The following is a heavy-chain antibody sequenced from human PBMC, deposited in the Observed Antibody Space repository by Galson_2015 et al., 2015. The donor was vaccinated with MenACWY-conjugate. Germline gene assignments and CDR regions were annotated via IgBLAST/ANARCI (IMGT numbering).Heavy chain of an antibody. Sequence: LRLSCAASGFSVDTNYMSWVRQAPGKGLEWVSVIYRGGNTYYADSVKGRFTISRDNAKNMLYLQMNSLRVEDTAVYYCATSGVFRFDYWGQGTLVTVSS. CDR1: GFSVDTNY. CDR3: ATSGVFRFDY. V-gene: IGHV3-53*01. J-gene: IGHJ4*02. D-gene: IGHD3-16*01. CDR2: IYRGGNT.